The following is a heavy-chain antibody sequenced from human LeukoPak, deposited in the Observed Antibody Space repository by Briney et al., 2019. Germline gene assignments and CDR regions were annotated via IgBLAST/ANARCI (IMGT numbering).Heavy chain of an antibody. V-gene: IGHV4-59*01. CDR2: IYYSGST. CDR1: GGSISSYY. CDR3: ARRTYCSSTSCPDWYFDL. J-gene: IGHJ2*01. Sequence: SETLSLTCTVSGGSISSYYWSWIRQPPGKGLEWIGYIYYSGSTNYNPSLKSRVTISVDTSKNQFSLKLSSVTAADTAVYYCARRTYCSSTSCPDWYFDLWGRGTLVTVSS. D-gene: IGHD2-2*01.